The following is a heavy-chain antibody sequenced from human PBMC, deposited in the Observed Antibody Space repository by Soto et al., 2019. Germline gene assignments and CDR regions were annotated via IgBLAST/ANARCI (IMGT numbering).Heavy chain of an antibody. CDR2: ISSSSSYI. Sequence: GGPLRLSCAASGFTFSSYSMNWVRQAPGKGLEWVSSISSSSSYIYYADSVKGRFTISRDNSKNTLYLQMNSLRAEDTAVYYCAISKRHYGDYVGYFDYWGQGTLVTVSS. J-gene: IGHJ4*02. V-gene: IGHV3-21*04. D-gene: IGHD4-17*01. CDR3: AISKRHYGDYVGYFDY. CDR1: GFTFSSYS.